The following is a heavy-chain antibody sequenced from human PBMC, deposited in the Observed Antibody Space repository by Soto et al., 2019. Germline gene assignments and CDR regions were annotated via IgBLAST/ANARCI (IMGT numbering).Heavy chain of an antibody. V-gene: IGHV1-58*01. CDR1: GFTFTSSA. D-gene: IGHD6-19*01. Sequence: RASVKVSCKASGFTFTSSAVQWVRQARGQRLEWIGWIVVGSGNTNYAQKFQERVTITRDMSTSTAYMELSSLRSEDTAVYYCAADVPRKVAVAGPARGMDVWGQGTTVTVSS. CDR2: IVVGSGNT. J-gene: IGHJ6*02. CDR3: AADVPRKVAVAGPARGMDV.